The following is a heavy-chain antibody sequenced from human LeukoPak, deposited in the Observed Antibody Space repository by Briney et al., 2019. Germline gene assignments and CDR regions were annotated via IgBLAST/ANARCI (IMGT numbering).Heavy chain of an antibody. CDR3: ARDQYYDSSGYGYYFDY. Sequence: ASVKVSCKASGYTFTGYYMHWVRQAPGQGLEWMGWINPNSGGTNYAQKFQGRVTMTRDTSISTAYMELSRLRSDDTAVYYCARDQYYDSSGYGYYFDYWGQGTLVTVSS. J-gene: IGHJ4*02. V-gene: IGHV1-2*02. D-gene: IGHD3-22*01. CDR2: INPNSGGT. CDR1: GYTFTGYY.